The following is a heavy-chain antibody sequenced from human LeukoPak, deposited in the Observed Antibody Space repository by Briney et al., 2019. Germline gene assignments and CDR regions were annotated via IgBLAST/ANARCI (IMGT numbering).Heavy chain of an antibody. CDR2: ISSSSSYI. J-gene: IGHJ1*01. CDR1: GFTFSSYS. D-gene: IGHD6-13*01. V-gene: IGHV3-21*01. CDR3: ARWQQLAFRGSPKYFQH. Sequence: GGSLRLSCAASGFTFSSYSMNWVRQAPGKGLEWVSSISSSSSYIYYADSVKGRFTISRDNAKNSLYLQMNSLRAEDTAVYYCARWQQLAFRGSPKYFQHWGQGTLVTVSS.